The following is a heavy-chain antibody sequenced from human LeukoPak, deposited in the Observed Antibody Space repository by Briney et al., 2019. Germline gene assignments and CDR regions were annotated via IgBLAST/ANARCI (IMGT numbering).Heavy chain of an antibody. D-gene: IGHD3-9*01. CDR2: ITASSTAI. V-gene: IGHV3-21*01. Sequence: GGSPRLSCAASGFTFNTYTMNWVRQAPGKGLEWVSSITASSTAIYSADSVKGRFTISRDNAKNFLYLQMNSLRAEDTAVYYCARTYHDILTGYNPYFDYWGQGILVTVSS. CDR1: GFTFNTYT. CDR3: ARTYHDILTGYNPYFDY. J-gene: IGHJ4*02.